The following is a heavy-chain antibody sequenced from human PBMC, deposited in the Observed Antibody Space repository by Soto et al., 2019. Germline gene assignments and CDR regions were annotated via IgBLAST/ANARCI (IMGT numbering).Heavy chain of an antibody. J-gene: IGHJ6*02. CDR1: GYTFTGYY. CDR2: INPNSGGT. Sequence: ASVKVSCKASGYTFTGYYMHWVRQAPGQRLEWMGWINPNSGGTNYAQKFQGWGTMTRDTSISTAYMELSRLRSDDTAVYYCARERRITIFGVVRSDGMDVWGQGTTVTVS. D-gene: IGHD3-3*01. V-gene: IGHV1-2*04. CDR3: ARERRITIFGVVRSDGMDV.